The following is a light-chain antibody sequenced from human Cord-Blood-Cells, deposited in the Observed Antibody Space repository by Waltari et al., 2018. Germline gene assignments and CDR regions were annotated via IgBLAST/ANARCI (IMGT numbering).Light chain of an antibody. Sequence: QSALTQPRSVSGSPGQPVTISCTGTSSDVGGYNYVSWYQQHPGKAPNLMIYDVSNRPSGVPARFSGAKSGNTASLTIAGLQAGDEADYCCCSYAGSYTWVFGGGTKLTVL. CDR1: SSDVGGYNY. CDR2: DVS. V-gene: IGLV2-11*01. J-gene: IGLJ3*02. CDR3: CSYAGSYTWV.